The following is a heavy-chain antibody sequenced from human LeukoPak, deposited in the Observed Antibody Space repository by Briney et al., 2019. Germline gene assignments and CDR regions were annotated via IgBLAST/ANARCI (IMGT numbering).Heavy chain of an antibody. Sequence: PSETLSLTCAVSGGSISNGGYSWSWIRQPPGKGLEWIGYIYHSGSTYYNPSLKSRVTISVDRSKNQFSLKLSSVTAADTAVYYCARGGYYDSSGYQGIDYWGQGTLVTVSS. CDR1: GGSISNGGYS. V-gene: IGHV4-30-2*01. D-gene: IGHD3-22*01. CDR3: ARGGYYDSSGYQGIDY. CDR2: IYHSGST. J-gene: IGHJ4*02.